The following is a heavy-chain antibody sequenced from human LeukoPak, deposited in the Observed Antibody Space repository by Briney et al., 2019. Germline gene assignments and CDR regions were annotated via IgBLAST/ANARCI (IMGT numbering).Heavy chain of an antibody. CDR3: ARGRGPYGWFDP. Sequence: GGSLRLSCAVSGFTFSGFWMSWSRQAPGKGLEWVASINSDGSEGYYADVVKGRFTISRDNAKNTLYLQMNSLRVEDTAVYYCARGRGPYGWFDPWGQGTLVTVSS. V-gene: IGHV3-7*01. CDR2: INSDGSEG. CDR1: GFTFSGFW. D-gene: IGHD3-10*01. J-gene: IGHJ5*02.